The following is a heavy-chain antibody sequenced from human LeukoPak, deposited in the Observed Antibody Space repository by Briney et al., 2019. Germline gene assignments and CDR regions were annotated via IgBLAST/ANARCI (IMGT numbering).Heavy chain of an antibody. CDR2: ISAYNGNT. D-gene: IGHD6-19*01. V-gene: IGHV1-18*01. CDR1: GYTFTSYG. J-gene: IGHJ4*02. Sequence: GASVTVSCKASGYTFTSYGISWVRQAPGQGLEWMGWISAYNGNTNYAQKLQGRVTMTTDTSTSTAYMELRSLRSDDTAVYYCARSKAVADPGSFDYWGQGTLVTVSS. CDR3: ARSKAVADPGSFDY.